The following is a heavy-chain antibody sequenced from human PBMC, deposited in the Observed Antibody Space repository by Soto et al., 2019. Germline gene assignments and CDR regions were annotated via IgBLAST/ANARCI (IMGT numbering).Heavy chain of an antibody. J-gene: IGHJ4*02. CDR2: INSDGSST. V-gene: IGHV3-74*01. CDR3: ARDLRYYDFWSGLDY. Sequence: EVQLVESGGGLVQPGGSLRLSCAASGFTFSSYWMHWVRQAPGKGLVWVSRINSDGSSTSYADSVKGRFTISRDNAKNTLYLQMNSLRAEDTAVYYCARDLRYYDFWSGLDYWGQGTLVTVSS. D-gene: IGHD3-3*01. CDR1: GFTFSSYW.